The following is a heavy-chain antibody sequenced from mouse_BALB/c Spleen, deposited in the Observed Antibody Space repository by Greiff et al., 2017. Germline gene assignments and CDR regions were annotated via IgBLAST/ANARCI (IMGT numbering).Heavy chain of an antibody. CDR1: GFSLTSYG. CDR3: ARTGLYDGYQFAY. J-gene: IGHJ3*01. CDR2: IWSGGST. V-gene: IGHV2-2*02. Sequence: VMLVESGPGLVQPSQSLSITCTVSGFSLTSYGVHWVRQSPGKGLEWLGVIWSGGSTDYNAAFISRLSISKDNSKSQVFFKMNSLQANDTAIYYCARTGLYDGYQFAYWGQGTLVTVSA. D-gene: IGHD2-3*01.